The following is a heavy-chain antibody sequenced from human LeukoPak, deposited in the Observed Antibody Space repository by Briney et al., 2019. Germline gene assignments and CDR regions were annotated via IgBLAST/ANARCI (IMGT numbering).Heavy chain of an antibody. J-gene: IGHJ5*02. V-gene: IGHV3-23*01. CDR1: GGSFSGYY. CDR3: AKESTVTPGNVNWFDT. Sequence: ETLSLTCAVYGGSFSGYYWSWTRQPPGKGLEWVSTISGSGGSTYYADSVKGRFTISRDNSKNTLYLQMNRLRAEDTAVYYCAKESTVTPGNVNWFDTWGQGTLVTVSS. D-gene: IGHD4-17*01. CDR2: ISGSGGST.